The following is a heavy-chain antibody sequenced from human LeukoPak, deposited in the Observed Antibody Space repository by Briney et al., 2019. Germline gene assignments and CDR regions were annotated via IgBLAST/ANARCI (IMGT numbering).Heavy chain of an antibody. CDR3: AKGPSGYSSGWLEP. CDR2: ISYDGGNK. D-gene: IGHD6-19*01. V-gene: IGHV3-30*04. J-gene: IGHJ5*02. CDR1: GFTFSSYA. Sequence: GGSLRLSCAASGFTFSSYAMHWVRQAPGKGLEWVAVISYDGGNKYYADSVKGRFTISRDNSKNTLYLQMNSLRAEDTAVYYCAKGPSGYSSGWLEPWGQGTLVTVSS.